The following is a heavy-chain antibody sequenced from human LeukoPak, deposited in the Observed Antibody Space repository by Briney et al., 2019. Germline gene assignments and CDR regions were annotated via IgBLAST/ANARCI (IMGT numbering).Heavy chain of an antibody. V-gene: IGHV3-48*03. D-gene: IGHD5-18*01. J-gene: IGHJ4*02. Sequence: PGVSLRLSCAASGFTFSSYEMNWVRQAPGKGLEWVSYISSSGSTIYYADSVKGRFTISRDNAKNSLYLQMNSLRAEDTAVYYCAAGEDTAMVFVPFDYWGQGTLVTVSS. CDR1: GFTFSSYE. CDR3: AAGEDTAMVFVPFDY. CDR2: ISSSGSTI.